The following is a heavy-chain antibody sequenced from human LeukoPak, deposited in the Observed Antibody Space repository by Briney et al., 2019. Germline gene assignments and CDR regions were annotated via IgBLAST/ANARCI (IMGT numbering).Heavy chain of an antibody. J-gene: IGHJ4*02. Sequence: SQTLTLTCTVSGGSISSCDYYWTWIRQHPGKGLEWIGYIYYSGSTYYNPSLKSRVTISVDTSKNQFSLKLSSVTAADTAVYYCARGYSSSWYAYYFDYWGQGTLVTVSS. D-gene: IGHD6-13*01. CDR1: GGSISSCDYY. V-gene: IGHV4-31*03. CDR2: IYYSGST. CDR3: ARGYSSSWYAYYFDY.